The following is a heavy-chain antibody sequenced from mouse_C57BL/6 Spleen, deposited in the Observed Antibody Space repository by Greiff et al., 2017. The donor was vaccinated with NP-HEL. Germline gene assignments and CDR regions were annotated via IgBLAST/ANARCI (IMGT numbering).Heavy chain of an antibody. V-gene: IGHV5-15*01. Sequence: EVKLQESGGGLVQPGGSLKLSCAASGFTFSDYGMAWVRQAPRKGPEWVAFISNLAYSIYYADTVTGRFTISRENAKNTLYLEMSSLRSEDTAMYYCARHEGYNYAMDYWGQGTSVTVSS. J-gene: IGHJ4*01. CDR2: ISNLAYSI. CDR1: GFTFSDYG. D-gene: IGHD3-1*01. CDR3: ARHEGYNYAMDY.